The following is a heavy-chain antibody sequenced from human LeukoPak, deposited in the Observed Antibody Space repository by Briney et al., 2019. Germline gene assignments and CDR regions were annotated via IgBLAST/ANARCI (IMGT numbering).Heavy chain of an antibody. Sequence: SETLSLTCTVSGGSISSINSNYCSWIRQPPGKGLEWIGYIYNSGSTNYNPSLKSRVTISVDTSKNQFSLKLSSVTAADTSVYYCARQAGGNSGPFDYWGQGTVVTVSS. CDR3: ARQAGGNSGPFDY. CDR1: GGSISSINSNY. V-gene: IGHV4-59*08. D-gene: IGHD4-23*01. J-gene: IGHJ4*02. CDR2: IYNSGST.